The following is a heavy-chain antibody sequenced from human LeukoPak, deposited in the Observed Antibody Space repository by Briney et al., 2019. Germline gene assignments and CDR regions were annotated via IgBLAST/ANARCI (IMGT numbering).Heavy chain of an antibody. J-gene: IGHJ4*02. D-gene: IGHD1-26*01. CDR1: GFTFSDYA. Sequence: GGSLRLSCAASGFTFSDYAMTWVRQAPGKGLEWVSVIGGDAVAKHYADSVTGRFTISRDNSMNILYLQMNSLRVEDTALYYCARYVLPGATRAFDYWGQGSLITVSS. CDR2: IGGDAVAK. V-gene: IGHV3-23*01. CDR3: ARYVLPGATRAFDY.